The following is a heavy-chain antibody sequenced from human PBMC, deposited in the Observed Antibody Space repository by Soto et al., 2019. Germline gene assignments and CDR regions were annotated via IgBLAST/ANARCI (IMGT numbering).Heavy chain of an antibody. CDR2: ISSGGGTT. CDR3: PTDGGYYYGSGENYYFDS. J-gene: IGHJ4*02. Sequence: EVQLLESGGGLVQPGGSLRLSCAASGFTFSSCAMAWVRQAPGKGLEWVSVISSGGGTTDYADSVKGRLTISRDNSQNTLYVHMDSLRAEDTAVYYCPTDGGYYYGSGENYYFDSWGQGSLVTVAS. CDR1: GFTFSSCA. D-gene: IGHD3-10*01. V-gene: IGHV3-23*01.